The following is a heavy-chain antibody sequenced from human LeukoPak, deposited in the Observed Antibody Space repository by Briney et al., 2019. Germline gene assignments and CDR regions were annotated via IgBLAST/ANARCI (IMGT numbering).Heavy chain of an antibody. CDR3: ATTFCSSTSCYFDY. Sequence: GASVKVSCKASGYTFTGHYMHWVRQAPGQGLEWMGWINPNSGGTNYAQKFQGRVTMTRDTSISTAYMELSRLKSDDTAVYYCATTFCSSTSCYFDYWGQGTLVTVSS. J-gene: IGHJ4*02. CDR1: GYTFTGHY. CDR2: INPNSGGT. D-gene: IGHD2-2*01. V-gene: IGHV1-2*02.